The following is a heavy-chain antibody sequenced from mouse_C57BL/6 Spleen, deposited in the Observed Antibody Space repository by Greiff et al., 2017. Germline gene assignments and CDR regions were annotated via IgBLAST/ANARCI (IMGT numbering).Heavy chain of an antibody. CDR1: GYSFTDYN. CDR2: INTNYGTT. Sequence: VHVKQSGPELVKPGASVKISCKASGYSFTDYNLNWVKQSNGKSLEWIGVINTNYGTTSYNQKFKGKATLTVDQSSSTAYMQLHSLTSEDSAVYYCARWGQLRLPFAYWGQGTLVTVSA. D-gene: IGHD3-2*02. CDR3: ARWGQLRLPFAY. J-gene: IGHJ3*01. V-gene: IGHV1-39*01.